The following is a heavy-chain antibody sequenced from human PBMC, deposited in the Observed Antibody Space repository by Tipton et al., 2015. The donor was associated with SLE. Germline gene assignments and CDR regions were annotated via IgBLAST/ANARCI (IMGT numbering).Heavy chain of an antibody. CDR1: GYTFTSYY. D-gene: IGHD2-8*01. Sequence: QLVQSGAEVKKPGASVKVSCKASGYTFTSYYLHWVRQAPGQGLEWMGWISAYNGNTNYAQKLQGRVTMTTDTSTSTAYMELRSLRSDDTAVYYCARDCTNGVCYRYGMDVWGQGTTVTVSS. CDR3: ARDCTNGVCYRYGMDV. J-gene: IGHJ6*02. CDR2: ISAYNGNT. V-gene: IGHV1-18*04.